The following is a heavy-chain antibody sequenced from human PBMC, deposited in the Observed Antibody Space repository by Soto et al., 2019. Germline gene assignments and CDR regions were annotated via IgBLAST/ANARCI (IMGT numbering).Heavy chain of an antibody. CDR1: GGSIISGGYS. D-gene: IGHD3-10*01. V-gene: IGHV4-30-2*01. J-gene: IGHJ5*02. CDR3: ARSTYGSGSYYPIGWFDP. Sequence: SETLSHTCAVSGGSIISGGYSYSWIRQPPGKGLEWIVYIYHSGSTYYNPSLKSRVTISVDRSKNQFSLKLSSVTAADTAVYYCARSTYGSGSYYPIGWFDPWGQGTLVTVSS. CDR2: IYHSGST.